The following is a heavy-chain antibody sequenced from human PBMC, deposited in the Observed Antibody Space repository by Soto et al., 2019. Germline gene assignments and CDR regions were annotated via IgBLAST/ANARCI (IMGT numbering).Heavy chain of an antibody. D-gene: IGHD6-6*01. CDR3: AVSIGARYFDY. V-gene: IGHV4-30-4*01. CDR1: GGSISSGDYC. CDR2: IYYSGST. Sequence: SETLSLTCTVSGGSISSGDYCWSWIRQPPGKGLEWIGYIYYSGSTYYNPSLKSRVTISVDTSKNQFSLKLSSVTAADTAVYYCAVSIGARYFDYWGQGTLVTVSS. J-gene: IGHJ4*02.